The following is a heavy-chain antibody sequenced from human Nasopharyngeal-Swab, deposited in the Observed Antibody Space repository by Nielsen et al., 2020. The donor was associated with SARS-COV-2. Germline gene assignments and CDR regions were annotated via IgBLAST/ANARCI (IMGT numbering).Heavy chain of an antibody. D-gene: IGHD1-7*01. J-gene: IGHJ6*02. V-gene: IGHV3-9*01. CDR2: ISWNSGSI. CDR1: GFTFDDYA. CDR3: AKDIGPRTILRYGMDV. Sequence: SLKISCAASGFTFDDYAMHWVRQAPGKGLEWVSGISWNSGSIGYADSVKGRFTISRDNAKNSLYLQMNSLRAEDTALYYCAKDIGPRTILRYGMDVWGQGTTVTVSS.